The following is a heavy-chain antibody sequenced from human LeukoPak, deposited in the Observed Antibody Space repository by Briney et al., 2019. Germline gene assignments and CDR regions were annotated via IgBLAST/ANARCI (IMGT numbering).Heavy chain of an antibody. V-gene: IGHV5-51*01. J-gene: IGHJ3*02. Sequence: GESLKISCKGSGYSFTRYWIGWVRQMPGKGLEWMGIIYPGDSDTRYSPSFQGQVTISADKSISTAYLQWSSLEASDTAMYYCARPRGSYYSAFDIWGQGTMVTVSS. CDR3: ARPRGSYYSAFDI. CDR1: GYSFTRYW. D-gene: IGHD1-26*01. CDR2: IYPGDSDT.